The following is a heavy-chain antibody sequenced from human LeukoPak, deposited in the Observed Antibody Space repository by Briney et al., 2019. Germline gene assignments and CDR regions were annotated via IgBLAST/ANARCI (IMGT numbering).Heavy chain of an antibody. J-gene: IGHJ4*02. Sequence: AGGSLRLSCSASGFTFSSYSMNWVPQAPGKGLEWVSSISSSSSYIYYADSVKGRFTIYRDNAKNSLYLRMNSLRAEDTAVYYCARDVSSSRYWGQGTLVTVSS. CDR3: ARDVSSSRY. CDR1: GFTFSSYS. CDR2: ISSSSSYI. V-gene: IGHV3-21*01. D-gene: IGHD6-13*01.